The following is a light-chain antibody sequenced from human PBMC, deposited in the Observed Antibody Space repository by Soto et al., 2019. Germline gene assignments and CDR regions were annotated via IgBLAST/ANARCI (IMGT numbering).Light chain of an antibody. CDR3: QQYHTSPNT. J-gene: IGKJ2*01. Sequence: DVVMTQSPETLAVSLGERAAINCKSSQNLLFSSNNKNSLAWYQQKPGQPPKLLIYWASTRESGAPDRFSGRGSGTEFTLTISNLQAEEVAINYCQQYHTSPNTFGQGNKLEIK. CDR2: WAS. V-gene: IGKV4-1*01. CDR1: QNLLFSSNNKNS.